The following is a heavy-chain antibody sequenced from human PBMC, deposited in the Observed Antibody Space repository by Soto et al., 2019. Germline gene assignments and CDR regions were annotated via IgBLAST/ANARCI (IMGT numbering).Heavy chain of an antibody. V-gene: IGHV4-4*02. D-gene: IGHD3-9*01. Sequence: PSETLSLTCAVSGGSIISSNWWSWVRHPPGKGLEWIGEIYHSGSTNYNPSLKSRVTISVDKSKNQFSLKLSSVTAADTAVYYCAREKWGRYYDIWTYYYYYGMDVRGQGTTVTGSS. CDR3: AREKWGRYYDIWTYYYYYGMDV. CDR1: GGSIISSNW. J-gene: IGHJ6*01. CDR2: IYHSGST.